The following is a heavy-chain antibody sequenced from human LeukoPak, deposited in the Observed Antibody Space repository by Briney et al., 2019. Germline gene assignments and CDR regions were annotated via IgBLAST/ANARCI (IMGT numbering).Heavy chain of an antibody. CDR2: IAYSGSS. CDR3: ARVVRGAVTFNRFDP. CDR1: GDSMNNYY. J-gene: IGHJ5*02. D-gene: IGHD3-10*02. V-gene: IGHV4-59*01. Sequence: SETLSLTCTVSGDSMNNYYWTWIRQTPGKGLEWIGFIAYSGSSNYNPSLESRVTISVDTSKNQFSLELNSVTAADTAIYYCARVVRGAVTFNRFDPWGQGTLVTVSS.